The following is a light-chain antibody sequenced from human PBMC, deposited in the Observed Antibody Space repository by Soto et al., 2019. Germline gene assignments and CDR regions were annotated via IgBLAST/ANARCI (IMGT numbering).Light chain of an antibody. CDR3: SSYAGNNNYV. J-gene: IGLJ1*01. V-gene: IGLV2-8*01. Sequence: QSALTQTPSASGSPGQSVTISCTGTSSDVGAYDSVSWYQHHPGKAPTALIYEVSKRPSGVPDRFSGSKSGNTASLTVSGLQAEDEADYYCSSYAGNNNYVFGSGTKVTVL. CDR1: SSDVGAYDS. CDR2: EVS.